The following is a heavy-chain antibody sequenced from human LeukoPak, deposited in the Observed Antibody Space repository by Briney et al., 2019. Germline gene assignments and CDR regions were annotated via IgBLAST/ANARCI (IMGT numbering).Heavy chain of an antibody. V-gene: IGHV1-2*02. J-gene: IGHJ6*02. D-gene: IGHD6-19*01. CDR2: INPNSGGT. Sequence: ASVKVSCKASGYTFTGYYMHWVRQAPGQGLEWMGWINPNSGGTNYAQKLQGRVTMTTDTSTSTAYMELRSLRSDDTAVYYCARAWSSGWYGIYYYYGMDVWGQGTTVTVSS. CDR1: GYTFTGYY. CDR3: ARAWSSGWYGIYYYYGMDV.